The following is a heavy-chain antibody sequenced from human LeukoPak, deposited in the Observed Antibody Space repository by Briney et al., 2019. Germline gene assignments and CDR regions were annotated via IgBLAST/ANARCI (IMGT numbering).Heavy chain of an antibody. CDR3: AREGPPGSGSYYLYYYYMDV. CDR1: ADSLSSGGHY. V-gene: IGHV4-31*03. CDR2: IHHSGRS. D-gene: IGHD3-10*01. Sequence: SEALSLTCTVSADSLSSGGHYWAWIRQFPGKGLESIGFIHHSGRSRHNPSLKDRVAISVDTSRKQFALKLSSVTAADTAMYYCAREGPPGSGSYYLYYYYMDVWGKGTTVTVSS. J-gene: IGHJ6*03.